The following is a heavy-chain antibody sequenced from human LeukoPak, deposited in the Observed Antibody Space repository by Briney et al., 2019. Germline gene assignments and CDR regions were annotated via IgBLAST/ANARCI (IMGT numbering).Heavy chain of an antibody. Sequence: GASVKVSFKASGYTFTNYAIHWVRQAPGQRLEWMGWINAANSNTKYSEQFQGRVTITRDTSASTAYMEMSRLKSEDTAVYYCARAHQPLWFGDLRVYAMDVWGKGTTVTVSS. CDR3: ARAHQPLWFGDLRVYAMDV. V-gene: IGHV1-3*01. J-gene: IGHJ6*04. CDR2: INAANSNT. D-gene: IGHD3-10*01. CDR1: GYTFTNYA.